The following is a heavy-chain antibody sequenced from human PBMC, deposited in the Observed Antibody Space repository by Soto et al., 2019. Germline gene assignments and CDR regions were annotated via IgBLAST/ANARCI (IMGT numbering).Heavy chain of an antibody. D-gene: IGHD2-8*01. CDR2: IYYSGST. CDR1: GGSISSSSYY. J-gene: IGHJ3*02. V-gene: IGHV4-39*01. Sequence: SETLSLTCTVSGGSISSSSYYWGWMRQPPGKGLEWIGSIYYSGSTYYNPSLKSRDTTSVEQCKNQFSLKLSSVTAADAAVYYCGVLILPHPHVDAFDIWGQGTMVTVSS. CDR3: GVLILPHPHVDAFDI.